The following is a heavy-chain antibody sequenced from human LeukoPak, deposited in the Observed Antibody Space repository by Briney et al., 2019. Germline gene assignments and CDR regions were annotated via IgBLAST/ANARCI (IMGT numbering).Heavy chain of an antibody. V-gene: IGHV3-48*04. CDR1: AFTFSSYS. CDR3: ARVLRYSSSWHRADY. D-gene: IGHD6-13*01. J-gene: IGHJ4*02. Sequence: GGSLRLSCAASAFTFSSYSMNWVRQAPGKGLEWVSYISSSSSSIYYADSVKGRFTISRDNAKNSLYLQMSSLRAEDTAIYYCARVLRYSSSWHRADYWGQGTLVTVSS. CDR2: ISSSSSSI.